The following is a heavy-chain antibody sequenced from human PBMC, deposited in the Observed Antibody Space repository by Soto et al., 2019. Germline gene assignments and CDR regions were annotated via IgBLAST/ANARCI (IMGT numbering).Heavy chain of an antibody. D-gene: IGHD3-9*01. V-gene: IGHV3-33*01. Sequence: PGGSLRLSCAASAFTFSTYVMHWVRQAPGKGLEWVAVIWYDGSNKYYADSVEGRFTISRDNSKNTLYLQMNSLRAEDTAVYYCARDFDHYMDVWGKGTTVTVSS. CDR1: AFTFSTYV. CDR2: IWYDGSNK. J-gene: IGHJ6*03. CDR3: ARDFDHYMDV.